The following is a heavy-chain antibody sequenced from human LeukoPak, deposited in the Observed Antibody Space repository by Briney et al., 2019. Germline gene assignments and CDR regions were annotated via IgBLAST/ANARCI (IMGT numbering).Heavy chain of an antibody. CDR1: GGSLSSYY. CDR3: ARHDYGDYAFDY. CDR2: IYTSGST. D-gene: IGHD4-17*01. Sequence: SETLSLTCTVSGGSLSSYYWSWIRQPPGKGLEWIGYIYTSGSTNYNPSLKSRVTISVDTSKNQFSLKLSSVTAADTAVYYCARHDYGDYAFDYWGQGTLVTVSS. V-gene: IGHV4-4*09. J-gene: IGHJ4*02.